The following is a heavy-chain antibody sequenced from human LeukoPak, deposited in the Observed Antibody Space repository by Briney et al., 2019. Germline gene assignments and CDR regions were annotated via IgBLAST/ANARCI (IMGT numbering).Heavy chain of an antibody. CDR3: AKQFLGAN. V-gene: IGHV3-23*01. D-gene: IGHD4/OR15-4a*01. CDR2: INAVDANT. J-gene: IGHJ4*02. CDR1: GFIFGSLA. Sequence: GGSLRLSCAASGFIFGSLAMTWVRQAPGKGLEWVSTINAVDANTYYADSVKDRFTVSRDNSRNTLYLQMNSLRAEDTAVYYCAKQFLGANWGQGTLVIVSS.